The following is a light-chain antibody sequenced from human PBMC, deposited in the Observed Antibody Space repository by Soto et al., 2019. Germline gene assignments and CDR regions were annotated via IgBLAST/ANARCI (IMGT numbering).Light chain of an antibody. V-gene: IGKV3-11*01. CDR2: ATS. CDR3: QQCSNWPRT. J-gene: IGKJ1*01. Sequence: PAIITLSPGERATLSCRASQSVSRSLAWYQQKPGQAPRLLIYATSNRATGIPARVSGSGSGTDFTLTISSLEPEDFAVYYCQQCSNWPRTFGQGTKVDIK. CDR1: QSVSRS.